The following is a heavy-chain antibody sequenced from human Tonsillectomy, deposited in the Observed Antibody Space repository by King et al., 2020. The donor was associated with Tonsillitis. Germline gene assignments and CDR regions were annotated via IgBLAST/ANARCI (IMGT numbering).Heavy chain of an antibody. CDR2: ISGSGGST. V-gene: IGHV3-23*04. Sequence: VQLVESGGGLVQPGGSLRLSCAASGFTFSNYVMSWVRQAPGKGLEWVSAISGSGGSTYYADAVKGRFTISRDNSKNTLYLQMNRLRAEDTAIYYCAKDGMTTVTYHYFDYWGQGTLATVSS. CDR3: AKDGMTTVTYHYFDY. CDR1: GFTFSNYV. D-gene: IGHD4-17*01. J-gene: IGHJ4*02.